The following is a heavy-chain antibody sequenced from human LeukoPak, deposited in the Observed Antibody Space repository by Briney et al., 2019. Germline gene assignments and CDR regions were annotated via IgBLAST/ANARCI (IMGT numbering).Heavy chain of an antibody. V-gene: IGHV4-61*02. CDR1: GGSISSGSYY. D-gene: IGHD2-15*01. CDR2: IYTSGST. CDR3: ARRASVAATLDY. J-gene: IGHJ4*02. Sequence: PSETLSLTCTVSGGSISSGSYYWSWIRQPAGKGLEWIGRIYTSGSTNYNPSLKSRVTISVDTSKNQFSLKLSSVTAADTAVYYCARRASVAATLDYWGRGTLVTVSS.